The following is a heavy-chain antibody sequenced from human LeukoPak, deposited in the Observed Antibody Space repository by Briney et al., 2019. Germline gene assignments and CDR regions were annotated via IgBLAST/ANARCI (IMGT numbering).Heavy chain of an antibody. CDR1: GGSISSSSYY. Sequence: SETLSLTCTVSGGSISSSSYYWGWIRQPPGKGLEWIGSIYYSGSTYYNPSLKSRVTISVDTSKNQFSLKLSSVTAADTAVYYRARLGSGSYYGDAFDIWGQGTMVTVSS. V-gene: IGHV4-39*01. CDR3: ARLGSGSYYGDAFDI. J-gene: IGHJ3*02. CDR2: IYYSGST. D-gene: IGHD1-26*01.